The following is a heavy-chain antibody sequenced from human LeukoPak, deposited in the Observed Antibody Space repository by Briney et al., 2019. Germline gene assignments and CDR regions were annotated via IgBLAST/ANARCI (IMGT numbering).Heavy chain of an antibody. Sequence: PGGSLRLSCAASGFTFSSYAMSWVRQAPGKGLEWVSAISGSGGSTYYADSVKGRFTISRDNSKNTLYLQMNSLRAEDTAVYCCAKDLGIAVAGTHDYWGQGTLVTVSS. D-gene: IGHD6-19*01. CDR3: AKDLGIAVAGTHDY. CDR1: GFTFSSYA. CDR2: ISGSGGST. V-gene: IGHV3-23*01. J-gene: IGHJ4*02.